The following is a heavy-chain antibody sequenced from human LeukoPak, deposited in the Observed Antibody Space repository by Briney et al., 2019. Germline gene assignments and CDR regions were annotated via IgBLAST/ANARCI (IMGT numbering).Heavy chain of an antibody. CDR3: AKSGYNRFDY. J-gene: IGHJ4*02. Sequence: GGSLRLSCAASGFIVSSKYMSWVRQAPGKGLEWVSSISGSGSGGSTYYADSVKGRFTISRDNSKNTLYLQMNSLRAEDTAVYYCAKSGYNRFDYWGQGTLVTVSS. D-gene: IGHD5-24*01. CDR2: ISGSGSGGST. V-gene: IGHV3-23*01. CDR1: GFIVSSKY.